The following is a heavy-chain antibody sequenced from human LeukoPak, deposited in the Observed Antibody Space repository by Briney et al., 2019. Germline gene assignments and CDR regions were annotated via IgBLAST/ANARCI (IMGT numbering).Heavy chain of an antibody. CDR2: IYYSGAT. CDR3: ARGGLRLHHYVFWSGTHYYFDY. CDR1: GGSISSDY. V-gene: IGHV4-59*01. Sequence: SETLSLTCVVSGGSISSDYWSWIRQPPGKGLEWIGCIYYSGATNYNPSLNSRVTISIDTSKTQFSLRLTSVTAADTAVYYCARGGLRLHHYVFWSGTHYYFDYWGQGTLVPVSS. J-gene: IGHJ4*02. D-gene: IGHD3-3*01.